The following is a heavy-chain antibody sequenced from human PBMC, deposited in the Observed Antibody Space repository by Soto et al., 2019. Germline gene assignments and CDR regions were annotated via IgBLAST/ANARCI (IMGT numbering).Heavy chain of an antibody. CDR2: ISGSGLST. Sequence: GGSLRLSCAASGFTFTNYALSWVRQAPGKGLEWVSKISGSGLSTYYADPVKGRFTISRDNSKNTLYLQMNSLRAEDTAVYYCAKPSGLATAGSAFDYWGQGTLVTVSS. V-gene: IGHV3-23*01. D-gene: IGHD6-13*01. J-gene: IGHJ4*02. CDR3: AKPSGLATAGSAFDY. CDR1: GFTFTNYA.